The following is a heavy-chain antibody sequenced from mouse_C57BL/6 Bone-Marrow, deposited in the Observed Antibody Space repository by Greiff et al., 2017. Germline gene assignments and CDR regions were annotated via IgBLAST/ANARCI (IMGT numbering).Heavy chain of an antibody. D-gene: IGHD1-1*01. CDR2: IDPSDSYT. CDR1: GYTFTSYW. V-gene: IGHV1-69*01. CDR3: AREDLERYYFDY. Sequence: QVQLQQPGAELVMPGASVKLSCKASGYTFTSYWMHWVKQRPGQGLEWIGEIDPSDSYTNYNQKFKGKSTLTVDKSSSTAYMQLSSLTSEDSAVYYCAREDLERYYFDYWGQGTTLTVSS. J-gene: IGHJ2*01.